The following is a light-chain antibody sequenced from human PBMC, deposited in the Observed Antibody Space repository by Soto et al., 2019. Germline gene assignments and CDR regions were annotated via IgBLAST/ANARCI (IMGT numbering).Light chain of an antibody. V-gene: IGKV3D-15*01. J-gene: IGKJ5*01. Sequence: IVMTQSPATLSVSPGERATLSCRASQSVSSNLAWYQQKPGQAPRLLIYGAFNRATGIPARFSGSGSGTEFTLTINSLQSEDSAVYYCQQHNQWPITFGQGTRLEIK. CDR1: QSVSSN. CDR3: QQHNQWPIT. CDR2: GAF.